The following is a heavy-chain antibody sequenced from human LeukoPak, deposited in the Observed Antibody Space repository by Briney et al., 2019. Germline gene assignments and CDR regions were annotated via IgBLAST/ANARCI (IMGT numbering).Heavy chain of an antibody. CDR2: VNPGDSDT. D-gene: IGHD2/OR15-2a*01. V-gene: IGHV5-51*01. CDR1: GYSFTKYW. J-gene: IGHJ3*02. Sequence: GDSLKISCQGSGYSFTKYWIGWVRQMPGKGLEWMGIVNPGDSDTRYSPSFQGQVTVSADKSISTAYVQWSSLKASDTAMYYCARRIIVPSEEYDVFDIWGQGTMVTVSS. CDR3: ARRIIVPSEEYDVFDI.